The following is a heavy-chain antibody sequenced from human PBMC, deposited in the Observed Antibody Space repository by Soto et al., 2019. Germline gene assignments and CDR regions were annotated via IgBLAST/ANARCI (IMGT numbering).Heavy chain of an antibody. D-gene: IGHD3-22*01. CDR3: ARRDCYYDSSGYYYLNWFDP. J-gene: IGHJ5*02. V-gene: IGHV4-34*01. CDR1: GGSFSGYY. CDR2: INHSGST. Sequence: PSETLSLTCAVYGGSFSGYYWSWIRQPPGKGLEWIGEINHSGSTNYNPSLKSRVTISVDTSKNQFSLKPSSVTAAGTAVYSCARRDCYYDSSGYYYLNWFDPWGQGTLVTVSS.